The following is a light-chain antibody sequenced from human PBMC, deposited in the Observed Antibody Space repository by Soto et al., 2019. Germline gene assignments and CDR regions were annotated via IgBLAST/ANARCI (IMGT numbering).Light chain of an antibody. CDR1: ERLSSVY. V-gene: IGKV3-20*01. Sequence: EIVFTHSPGTLSLSPGERATLSCRSSERLSSVYLAWYQQRPGQPPRLLIYGASNRATGIPDRFSGSGSGTDFTLIINRLEPEDVAIYYCQQYGGSPRITLGQGTRLEIK. CDR2: GAS. CDR3: QQYGGSPRIT. J-gene: IGKJ5*01.